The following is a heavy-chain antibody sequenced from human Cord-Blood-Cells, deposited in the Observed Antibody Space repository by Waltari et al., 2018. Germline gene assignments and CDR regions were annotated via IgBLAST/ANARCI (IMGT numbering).Heavy chain of an antibody. J-gene: IGHJ4*02. V-gene: IGHV3-7*01. CDR2: IKQDGSEK. D-gene: IGHD6-13*01. CDR1: GFPFSSYG. CDR3: ARGISSSSFDY. Sequence: EVQLVEAGGGLVQPGGSLRPSCAASGFPFSSYGMSGVRQAPGKGLEWGANIKQDGSEKYYVDSVKGRFTISRDNAKNSLYLQMNSLRAEDTAVYYCARGISSSSFDYWGQGTLVTVSS.